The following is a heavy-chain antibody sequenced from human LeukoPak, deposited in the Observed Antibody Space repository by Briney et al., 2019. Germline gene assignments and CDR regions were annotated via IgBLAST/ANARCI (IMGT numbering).Heavy chain of an antibody. V-gene: IGHV3-48*04. J-gene: IGHJ4*02. CDR3: ARDSPTHGGLLWFGELPGDFDY. Sequence: GGSLRLSCAASGFTFSSYSMNWVRQAPGKGLEWVSYISSSSSTIYYADSVKGRLTISRDNAKNSLYLQMNSLRAEDTAVYYCARDSPTHGGLLWFGELPGDFDYWGQGTLVTVSS. CDR1: GFTFSSYS. CDR2: ISSSSSTI. D-gene: IGHD3-10*01.